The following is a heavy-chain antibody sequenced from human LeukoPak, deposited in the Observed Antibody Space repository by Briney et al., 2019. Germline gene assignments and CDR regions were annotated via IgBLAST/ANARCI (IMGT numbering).Heavy chain of an antibody. V-gene: IGHV3-23*01. CDR1: GFTFSTYA. Sequence: PGGSLRLSCAASGFTFSTYAMTWVRQAPGKGLEWVSIISYSDDRTYYADSVKGRFTISRDNSKNTLYLQMNSLGAEDTAVYYCAKGRGLLTWFDAWGQGTLVTVSS. CDR2: ISYSDDRT. CDR3: AKGRGLLTWFDA. D-gene: IGHD4-17*01. J-gene: IGHJ5*02.